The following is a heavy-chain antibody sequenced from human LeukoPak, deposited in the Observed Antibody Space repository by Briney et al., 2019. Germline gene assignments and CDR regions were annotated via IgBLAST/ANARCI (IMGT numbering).Heavy chain of an antibody. CDR1: GGSISSYY. CDR2: IYYSGST. J-gene: IGHJ4*02. CDR3: ARGIDY. V-gene: IGHV4-59*01. Sequence: SETLSLTCTVSGGSISSYYWSWIRQPPGKGLEWIGYIYYSGSTNYDPSLKSRVTISVDTSKNQFSLKLSSVTAADTAVYYCARGIDYWGQGTLVTVSS.